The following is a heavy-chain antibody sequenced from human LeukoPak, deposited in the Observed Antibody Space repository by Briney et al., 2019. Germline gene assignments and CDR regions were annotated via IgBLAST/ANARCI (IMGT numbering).Heavy chain of an antibody. D-gene: IGHD6-13*01. CDR1: GYTFNNYY. CDR3: ARGGAAAGTQRGMDYYYYYGMDV. CDR2: INPSGGST. Sequence: ASVKVSCKASGYTFNNYYMHWVRQAPGQGLEWMGIINPSGGSTSYAQKFQGRVTITRDTSTSTVYMELSSLRSEDTAVYYCARGGAAAGTQRGMDYYYYYGMDVWGQGTTVTVSS. J-gene: IGHJ6*02. V-gene: IGHV1-46*02.